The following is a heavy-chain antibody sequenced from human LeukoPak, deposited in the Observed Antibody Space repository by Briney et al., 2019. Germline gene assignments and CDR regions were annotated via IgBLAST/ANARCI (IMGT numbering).Heavy chain of an antibody. CDR1: GGSFRGYY. Sequence: TAETLSLTCAVYGGSFRGYYWSWIRQPPGKGLEWMGEINHSGSTNYNPSLTSRVPISLDTSMKKFSLKLNSVTAADTAVYSCASTERCSPTCPLDYWGQGTLVTVSS. V-gene: IGHV4-34*01. J-gene: IGHJ4*02. D-gene: IGHD2-2*01. CDR2: INHSGST. CDR3: ASTERCSPTCPLDY.